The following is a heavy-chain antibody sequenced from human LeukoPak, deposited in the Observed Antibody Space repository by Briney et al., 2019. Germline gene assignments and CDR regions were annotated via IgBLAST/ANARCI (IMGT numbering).Heavy chain of an antibody. CDR2: IKPKTEGGTT. J-gene: IGHJ4*02. D-gene: IGHD3-10*01. V-gene: IGHV3-15*01. CDR1: GFTFTSAW. Sequence: PGGSLRLSCAASGFTFTSAWKNWVRQAPGKGLEWVGHIKPKTEGGTTDYAAPVKGRFTISRDDSKSTLHLQMDSLKTEGTAVYFCTRGHYGRWGQGTLVTVSS. CDR3: TRGHYGR.